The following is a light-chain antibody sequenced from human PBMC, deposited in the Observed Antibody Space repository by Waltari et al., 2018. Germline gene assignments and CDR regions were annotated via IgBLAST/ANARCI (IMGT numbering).Light chain of an antibody. J-gene: IGKJ2*01. CDR2: GAS. CDR3: QQSYDIPYT. V-gene: IGKV1-39*01. CDR1: QGVNYY. Sequence: DIQVTQSPSSLSASVGDRVTITCRTSQGVNYYLNWNQAKPGKAPKLVICGASRLLSGVPSRFSGSGSGTDFSLTISSLQPEDFATYYCQQSYDIPYTFGQGTELEIK.